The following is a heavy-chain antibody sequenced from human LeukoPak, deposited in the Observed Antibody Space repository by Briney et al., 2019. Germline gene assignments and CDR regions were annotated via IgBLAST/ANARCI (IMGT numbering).Heavy chain of an antibody. CDR1: GYTFTGYY. Sequence: ASVKVSCKASGYTFTGYYIHWVRQAPGQGLEWMGWINPNSDGTKYTEKFQGRVTMTRDTSISTAYMELSRLRSDDTAVYYCARVREDYGDYPLEGAFDIWGQGTMVTVSS. J-gene: IGHJ3*02. V-gene: IGHV1-2*02. D-gene: IGHD4-17*01. CDR2: INPNSDGT. CDR3: ARVREDYGDYPLEGAFDI.